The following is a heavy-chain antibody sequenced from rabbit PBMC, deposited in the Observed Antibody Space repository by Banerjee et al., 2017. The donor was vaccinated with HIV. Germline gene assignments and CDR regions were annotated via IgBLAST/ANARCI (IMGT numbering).Heavy chain of an antibody. V-gene: IGHV1S43*01. CDR1: GFSFSNKYV. D-gene: IGHD5-1*01. J-gene: IGHJ4*01. Sequence: QEQLEESGGDLVKPEGSLTLTCTASGFSFSNKYVMCWVRQAPGKGLEWIACINTSSGNTVYASWAKGRFTISKSTSLNTVDLKVTSLTAADTATYFCARDPGAFGDLPLWGPGTLVTVS. CDR2: INTSSGNT. CDR3: ARDPGAFGDLPL.